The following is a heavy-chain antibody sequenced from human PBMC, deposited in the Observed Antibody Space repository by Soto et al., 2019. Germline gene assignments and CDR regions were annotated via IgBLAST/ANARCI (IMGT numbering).Heavy chain of an antibody. V-gene: IGHV1-46*01. Sequence: GASVKVSCKASGDTLTNYYMHWVRQAPGQGLEWMGIINPSGGSTSYAQKFQGRVTMTRDTSTSTVYMELSSLRSEDTSVYYCARGKNRRSLDYCDKRTLGAVSS. J-gene: IGHJ4*02. CDR2: INPSGGST. CDR1: GDTLTNYY. CDR3: ARGKNRRSLDY.